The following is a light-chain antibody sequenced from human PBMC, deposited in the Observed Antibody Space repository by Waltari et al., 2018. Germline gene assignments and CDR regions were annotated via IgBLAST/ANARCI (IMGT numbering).Light chain of an antibody. CDR2: GND. J-gene: IGLJ1*01. CDR3: QSYDSSLSGHV. V-gene: IGLV1-40*01. CDR1: SSNIGAGYD. Sequence: QSVLTQPPSVSGAPGQRVTISTTGSSSNIGAGYDVHWYQQLPGSAPKLLIHGNDKRPSGVPDRFSGSKSGTSGSLAIAGLQADDETDYYCQSYDSSLSGHVFGTGTKVTVL.